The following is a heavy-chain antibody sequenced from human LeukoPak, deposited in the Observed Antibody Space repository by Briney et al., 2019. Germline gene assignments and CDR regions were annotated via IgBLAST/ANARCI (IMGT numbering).Heavy chain of an antibody. V-gene: IGHV3-23*01. D-gene: IGHD6-13*01. Sequence: GGSLRLSCAASGFTFSSYAMSWVRQAPGKGLEWVSGISGSGGSIGSVSGRFTISRDNSKNTLFLQMNSLRAEDTAVYYCAKARSSWPRPTYYGMDVWGQGTTVTVSS. CDR3: AKARSSWPRPTYYGMDV. J-gene: IGHJ6*02. CDR1: GFTFSSYA. CDR2: ISGSGGS.